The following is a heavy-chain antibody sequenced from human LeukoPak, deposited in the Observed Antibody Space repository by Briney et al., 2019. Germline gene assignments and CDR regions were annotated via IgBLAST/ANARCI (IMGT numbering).Heavy chain of an antibody. V-gene: IGHV6-1*01. CDR2: TYYRSKWYN. D-gene: IGHD6-19*01. CDR3: ARLSMALAGEVDS. J-gene: IGHJ4*02. Sequence: SQTLSLTCVISGDSVSANGVTWNWIRQSPSRGLEWLGRTYYRSKWYNDYAASVKSRITISPDTSKNQFSLQLNSVTPEDTAVYYCARLSMALAGEVDSWGQGTLVTVSA. CDR1: GDSVSANGVT.